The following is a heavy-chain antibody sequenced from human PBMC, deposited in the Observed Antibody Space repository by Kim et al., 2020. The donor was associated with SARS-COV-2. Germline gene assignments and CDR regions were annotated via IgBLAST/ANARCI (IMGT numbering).Heavy chain of an antibody. V-gene: IGHV3-11*05. D-gene: IGHD6-19*01. CDR2: ISPSSTYT. J-gene: IGHJ6*02. CDR1: GFTLGDYY. CDR3: ARDQEVWYNIDWIRGAPMDV. Sequence: GGSLRLSCAASGFTLGDYYVNWIRQAPGKGLEWISYISPSSTYTNYADSVKGRFTISRDNAKNSLFLQMNGLSPEDTAVYYCARDQEVWYNIDWIRGAPMDVWGQGTTVTV.